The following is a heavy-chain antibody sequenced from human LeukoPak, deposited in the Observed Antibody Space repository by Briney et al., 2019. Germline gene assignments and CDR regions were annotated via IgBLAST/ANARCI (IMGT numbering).Heavy chain of an antibody. CDR2: ISYDGSNK. D-gene: IGHD3-9*01. CDR1: GFTFISYG. J-gene: IGHJ4*02. Sequence: GSLRLSCAASGFTFISYGMHWVRQAPGKGLEWVAVISYDGSNKYYADSVKGRFTISRDNSKNTLYLQMNSLRAEDTAVYYCAKEQEVLRYFDWSLSFDYWGQGTLVTVSS. V-gene: IGHV3-30*18. CDR3: AKEQEVLRYFDWSLSFDY.